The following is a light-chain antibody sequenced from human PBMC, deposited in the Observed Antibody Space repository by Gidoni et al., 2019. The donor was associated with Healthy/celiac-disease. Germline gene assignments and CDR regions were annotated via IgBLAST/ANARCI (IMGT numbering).Light chain of an antibody. CDR3: QQRSNWRGAT. CDR2: DAS. CDR1: QSVSSY. Sequence: EIVLTQSPATLSLSPGERATLSRRASQSVSSYLAWYQQKPGQAPRLLIYDASNRATGIPARFSGSGSGTDFTLTISSLEPEDFAVYYCQQRSNWRGATFGPGTKVDIK. V-gene: IGKV3-11*01. J-gene: IGKJ3*01.